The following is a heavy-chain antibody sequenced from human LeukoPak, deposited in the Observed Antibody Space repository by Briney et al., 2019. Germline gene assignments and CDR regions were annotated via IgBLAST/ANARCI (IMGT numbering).Heavy chain of an antibody. CDR2: INSDGSSR. Sequence: GGSLRLPCAASGFTFSSYWMHWVRQAPGKGLVWVSRINSDGSSRSYADSVKGRFTISRDNAKNSLYLQMNSLRAEDTAVYYCARESSYCSSTSCHNWFDPWGQGTLVTVSS. V-gene: IGHV3-74*01. CDR3: ARESSYCSSTSCHNWFDP. J-gene: IGHJ5*02. CDR1: GFTFSSYW. D-gene: IGHD2-2*01.